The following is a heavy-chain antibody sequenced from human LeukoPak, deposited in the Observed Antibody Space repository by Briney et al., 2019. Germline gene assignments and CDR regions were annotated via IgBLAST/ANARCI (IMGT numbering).Heavy chain of an antibody. V-gene: IGHV4-59*08. CDR3: ARPRHIHLWTDAFDI. D-gene: IGHD5-18*01. Sequence: KPSETLSLTCTVSGGSISSYYWSWIRQPPGKGLEWIGYIYYSGSTNSNPSLRSRVTISVDTSKNQFSLKLSSMTAADTAVYYCARPRHIHLWTDAFDIWGQGTMVTVSS. CDR2: IYYSGST. J-gene: IGHJ3*02. CDR1: GGSISSYY.